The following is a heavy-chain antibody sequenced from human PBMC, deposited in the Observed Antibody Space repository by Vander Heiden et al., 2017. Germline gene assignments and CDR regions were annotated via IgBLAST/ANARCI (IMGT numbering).Heavy chain of an antibody. CDR1: GSTIDAYA. V-gene: IGHV3-9*01. CDR2: ISWNSDST. J-gene: IGHJ3*02. CDR3: AKATPPDYSSDGALEI. D-gene: IGHD3-16*01. Sequence: QLVESGGAFVEPGRSLRLSCLASGSTIDAYAMHWVRQAPGKGLEWVSGISWNSDSTAYVDSVKGRFTISRDNAKKSLYLQMSSLRVEDTAFYYCAKATPPDYSSDGALEIWGQGTPVTVSS.